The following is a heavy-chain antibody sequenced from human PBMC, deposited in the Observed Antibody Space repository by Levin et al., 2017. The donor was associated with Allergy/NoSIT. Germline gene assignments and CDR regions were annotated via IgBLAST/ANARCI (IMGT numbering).Heavy chain of an antibody. D-gene: IGHD5-18*01. V-gene: IGHV3-49*03. CDR3: SRLPLNNYGLPFDY. CDR2: ISSKRYGGTS. CDR1: GFTFGDYA. Sequence: GESLKISCTGSGFTFGDYALIWFRQAPGKGLEWVGFISSKRYGGTSEYAASVKGRFTISRDDSKSIAYLQMNSLKAEDTAIYYCSRLPLNNYGLPFDYWGQGTVVTVSS. J-gene: IGHJ4*02.